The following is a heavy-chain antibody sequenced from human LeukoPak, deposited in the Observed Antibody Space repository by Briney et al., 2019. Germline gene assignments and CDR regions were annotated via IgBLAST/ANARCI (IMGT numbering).Heavy chain of an antibody. D-gene: IGHD6-13*01. CDR2: ISGYNGNT. Sequence: ASVKVSCKASGYTFSSYGISWVRQAPGQGLEWMGWISGYNGNTKSAQKLQGRVTKTTDTSTSTAYMELRSLTSDDTAVYYCAKYGLAAAGTKAYWFDPWGQGTLVTVSS. CDR1: GYTFSSYG. V-gene: IGHV1-18*01. CDR3: AKYGLAAAGTKAYWFDP. J-gene: IGHJ5*02.